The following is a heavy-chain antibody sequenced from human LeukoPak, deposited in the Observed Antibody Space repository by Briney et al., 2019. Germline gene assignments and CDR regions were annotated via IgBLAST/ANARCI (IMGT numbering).Heavy chain of an antibody. J-gene: IGHJ4*02. CDR1: AFTFTNYAFRSYA. V-gene: IGHV3-7*03. CDR2: INQDGSEK. Sequence: GGSLRLSCAASAFTFTNYAFRSYAMSWVRQAPGKGLEWVANINQDGSEKNYVDSVKGRFTISRDNSKNTLYLQMNSLKTEDTAVYYCTRLHLGWGQGTLVTVSS. CDR3: TRLHLG. D-gene: IGHD1-26*01.